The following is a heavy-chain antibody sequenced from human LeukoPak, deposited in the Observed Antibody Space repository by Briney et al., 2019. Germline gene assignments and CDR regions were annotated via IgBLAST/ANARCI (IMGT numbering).Heavy chain of an antibody. D-gene: IGHD2-2*01. J-gene: IGHJ5*02. CDR1: GYSISSGCY. CDR2: IYHSGST. CDR3: ARVGVPAALGLNWFDP. Sequence: SETLSLTCAVSGYSISSGCYWVWIRQPPGKGLEWIGSIYHSGSTSYNPSLKSRVSISVDTSKNQFSLELSSVTAADTAVYYCARVGVPAALGLNWFDPWGQGTLVTVSS. V-gene: IGHV4-38-2*01.